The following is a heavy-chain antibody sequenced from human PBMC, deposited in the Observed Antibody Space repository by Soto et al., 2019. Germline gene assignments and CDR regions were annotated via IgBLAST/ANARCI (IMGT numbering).Heavy chain of an antibody. Sequence: SETLSLTCTVSGGSISSYYWSWIRQPPGKGLEWIGYIYYSGSTNYNPSLKSRITISVDTSKNQFSLKLRSVTAADTAVYYCARVRAVARYEAFDIWGQGTMVTVSS. CDR2: IYYSGST. J-gene: IGHJ3*02. CDR3: ARVRAVARYEAFDI. CDR1: GGSISSYY. V-gene: IGHV4-59*01. D-gene: IGHD6-19*01.